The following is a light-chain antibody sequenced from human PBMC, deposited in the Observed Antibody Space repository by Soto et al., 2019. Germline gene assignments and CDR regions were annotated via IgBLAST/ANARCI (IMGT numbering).Light chain of an antibody. CDR2: GAS. J-gene: IGKJ2*01. Sequence: EIVMTQSPATLSVSPGERATLSCRASQSVSSNLDWYQQKPGQDPRLLIYGASTRATGIPARFSGSGSGTEFTLTISSLQSEDFAVYYCQQYNNWPPMYTFGQGTKLEIK. V-gene: IGKV3-15*01. CDR3: QQYNNWPPMYT. CDR1: QSVSSN.